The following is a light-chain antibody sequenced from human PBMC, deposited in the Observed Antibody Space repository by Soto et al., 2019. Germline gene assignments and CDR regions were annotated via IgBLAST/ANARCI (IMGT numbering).Light chain of an antibody. CDR2: AAS. J-gene: IGKJ1*01. CDR3: QQFNDYPRT. CDR1: QGISSD. V-gene: IGKV1-17*01. Sequence: IQMTQSPSSLSASVGDRVTVTCRASQGISSDLGWFQQKPGKAPKRLIYAASSLQSGVPSRFSGSGSGTEFTLTISSLQPEDFATYYCQQFNDYPRTFGQGTKVDIK.